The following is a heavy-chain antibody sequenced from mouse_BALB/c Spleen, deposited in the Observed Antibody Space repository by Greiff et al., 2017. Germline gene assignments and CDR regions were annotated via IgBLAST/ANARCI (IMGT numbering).Heavy chain of an antibody. CDR3: ARYGNYGDYYAMDY. D-gene: IGHD2-1*01. CDR1: GFNFKDTY. J-gene: IGHJ4*01. CDR2: IDPANGNT. Sequence: VQLQQSGAELVKPGASVKLSCTASGFNFKDTYMHWVKQRPEQGLEWIGRIDPANGNTKYDPKFQGKATITADTSSNTAYLQLSSLTSEDTAVYYCARYGNYGDYYAMDYWGQGTSVTVSS. V-gene: IGHV14-3*02.